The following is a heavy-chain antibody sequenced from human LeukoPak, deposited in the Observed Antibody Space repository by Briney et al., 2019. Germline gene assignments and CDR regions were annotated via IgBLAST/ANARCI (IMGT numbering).Heavy chain of an antibody. D-gene: IGHD4-11*01. V-gene: IGHV4-31*03. CDR2: IYYSGST. CDR3: ARVSAVTTLTYYYMDV. J-gene: IGHJ6*03. CDR1: GGSISSGGYY. Sequence: SETLSLTCTVSGGSISSGGYYWSWIRQHPGKGLEWNGYIYYSGSTYYNPSLKSRVTISVDTSKNQFSLKLSSVTAADTAVYYCARVSAVTTLTYYYMDVWGKGTTVTVSS.